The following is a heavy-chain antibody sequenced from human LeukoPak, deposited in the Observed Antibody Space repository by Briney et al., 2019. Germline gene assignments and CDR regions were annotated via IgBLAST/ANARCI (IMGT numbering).Heavy chain of an antibody. D-gene: IGHD6-19*01. V-gene: IGHV4-4*02. J-gene: IGHJ4*02. CDR2: VYHSGST. Sequence: SETLSLTCAVSGGSISSSNWWSWVRQPPGKGLEWIGEVYHSGSTNYNPSLKSRVTISVDKSKNQFSLKLSSVTAADTAVYYCARDGIAVAGTFDYWGQGTLVTVSS. CDR3: ARDGIAVAGTFDY. CDR1: GGSISSSNW.